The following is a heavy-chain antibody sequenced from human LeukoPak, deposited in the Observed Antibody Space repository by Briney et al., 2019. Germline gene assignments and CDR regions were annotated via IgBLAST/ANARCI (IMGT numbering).Heavy chain of an antibody. V-gene: IGHV4-59*01. CDR3: ARDSGCSGGSCFLYYYYGMDV. CDR2: IYYSGST. Sequence: PSETLSLTCTVSGGSISSYYWSWIRQPPGKGLEWIGYIYYSGSTNYNPSLKSRVTISVDTSKNQFSLKLSSVTAADTAVYYCARDSGCSGGSCFLYYYYGMDVWGQGTTVTVSS. CDR1: GGSISSYY. D-gene: IGHD2-15*01. J-gene: IGHJ6*02.